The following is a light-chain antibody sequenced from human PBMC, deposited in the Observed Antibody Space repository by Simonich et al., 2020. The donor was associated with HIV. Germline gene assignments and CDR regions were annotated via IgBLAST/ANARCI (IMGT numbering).Light chain of an antibody. CDR3: QQFFSTPWT. J-gene: IGKJ1*01. CDR1: QTNSSC. CDR2: ASS. V-gene: IGKV1-NL1*01. Sequence: DIQMTQSPSTLSASVGDSVTITCRSSQTNSSCLAWYQQKPRKSPKLLLSASSRLESGVASRFSGSGSGTDYTLTISSLQPEDFATYYCQQFFSTPWTFGQGTKVEIK.